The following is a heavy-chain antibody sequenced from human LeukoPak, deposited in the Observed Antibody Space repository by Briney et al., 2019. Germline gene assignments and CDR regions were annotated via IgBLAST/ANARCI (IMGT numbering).Heavy chain of an antibody. CDR1: GFTFSSYA. J-gene: IGHJ4*02. CDR2: ISGSGGSA. Sequence: PGGSLRLSCAASGFTFSSYAMSWVRQAPGKGLEWVSAISGSGGSAYYADSVKGRFTISRDNSRNTLFLQMISLRAEDTAVYYCAKDGLLWFWDDSWGQGTLVTVSS. D-gene: IGHD3-10*01. V-gene: IGHV3-23*01. CDR3: AKDGLLWFWDDS.